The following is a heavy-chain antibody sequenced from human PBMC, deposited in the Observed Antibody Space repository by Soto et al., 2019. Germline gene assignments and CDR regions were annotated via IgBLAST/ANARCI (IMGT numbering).Heavy chain of an antibody. CDR3: AKDHRNGGSRVDY. J-gene: IGHJ4*02. Sequence: LRLSCAVSGFSFKSHGMHWVRQAPGKGLEWVAFISYDGKDANYADSVKGRFTISRDNSKDALYLQMGSLRGEDTAVYFCAKDHRNGGSRVDYWGQGTLVTVSS. V-gene: IGHV3-30*18. CDR2: ISYDGKDA. D-gene: IGHD2-15*01. CDR1: GFSFKSHG.